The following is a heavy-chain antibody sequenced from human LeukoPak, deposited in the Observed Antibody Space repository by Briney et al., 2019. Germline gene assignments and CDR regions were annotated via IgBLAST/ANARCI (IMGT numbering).Heavy chain of an antibody. Sequence: PGGSLRLSCAASGFTFSSYGMHWVRQAPGKGLEWVAVIWYDGSNKYYADSVKGRFTISRDNSKNTLYLQMNSLRAEDTAVYYCARENRDESSWYNSPHFDYWGQGTLVTVSS. D-gene: IGHD6-13*01. CDR2: IWYDGSNK. V-gene: IGHV3-30*02. CDR1: GFTFSSYG. CDR3: ARENRDESSWYNSPHFDY. J-gene: IGHJ4*02.